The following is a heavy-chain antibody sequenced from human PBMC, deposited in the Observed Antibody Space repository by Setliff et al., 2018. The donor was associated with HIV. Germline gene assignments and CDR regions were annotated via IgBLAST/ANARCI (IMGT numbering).Heavy chain of an antibody. Sequence: GESLKISCKASGYTFTNYWTARVRQMPGKGLEWMGIIHPRDFDIKYSQSFQGQVTISADKSLSTAYLQWNSLKASDTALYYCARLDSSGYYRSFDVWGQGAMVTVSS. CDR1: GYTFTNYW. CDR2: IHPRDFDI. J-gene: IGHJ3*01. V-gene: IGHV5-51*01. D-gene: IGHD3-22*01. CDR3: ARLDSSGYYRSFDV.